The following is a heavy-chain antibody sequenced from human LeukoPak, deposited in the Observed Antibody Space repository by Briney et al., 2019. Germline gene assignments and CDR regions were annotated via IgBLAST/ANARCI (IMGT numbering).Heavy chain of an antibody. CDR1: GFTFNKYW. CDR2: IKTDGSQK. Sequence: GGSLRLSCAASGFTFNKYWMTWFRQAPGKGLEWVATIKTDGSQKYYVDSVKGRFSISRDNANNSLYLQMNSLRAADTATYYCVRGLLEWLRLETYYFDYWGQGTLVSVSS. CDR3: VRGLLEWLRLETYYFDY. J-gene: IGHJ4*02. V-gene: IGHV3-7*01. D-gene: IGHD3-3*01.